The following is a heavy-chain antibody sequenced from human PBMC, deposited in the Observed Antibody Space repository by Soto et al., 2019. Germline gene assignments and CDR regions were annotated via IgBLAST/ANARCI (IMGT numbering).Heavy chain of an antibody. CDR3: ARDFFTMVRGVIRWFDP. D-gene: IGHD3-10*01. CDR1: GYTFTSYG. CDR2: ISAYNGNT. V-gene: IGHV1-18*04. Sequence: ASVKVSCKASGYTFTSYGISWVRQAPGQGLEWMGWISAYNGNTNYAQKLQGRVTMTTDTSTSTAYMELRSLRSDDTAVYYCARDFFTMVRGVIRWFDPWGQGTLVTVSS. J-gene: IGHJ5*02.